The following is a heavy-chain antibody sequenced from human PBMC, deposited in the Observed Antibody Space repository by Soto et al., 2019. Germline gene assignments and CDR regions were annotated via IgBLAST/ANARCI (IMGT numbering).Heavy chain of an antibody. V-gene: IGHV3-33*01. CDR3: ARAPGDYIDS. Sequence: QVQLVESGGGVVQSGRSLRLSCAASGFVFSSYGMHWVRQAPGKGLEWVAFIWYDGSNKYYVDSVKGRFTISRDNSKNTLDLQMSSLRVEDTVVYYCARAPGDYIDSWGQGTLVTVSS. CDR2: IWYDGSNK. J-gene: IGHJ4*02. D-gene: IGHD3-10*01. CDR1: GFVFSSYG.